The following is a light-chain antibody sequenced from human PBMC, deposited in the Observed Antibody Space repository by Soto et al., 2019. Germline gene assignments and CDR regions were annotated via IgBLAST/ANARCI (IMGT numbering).Light chain of an antibody. CDR3: SSYTSSSTLYV. CDR2: EVS. Sequence: LTQPASVSGSPGQSITISCTGTSSDVGGYNYVSWYQQHPGKAPKLMIYEVSNRPSGVSNRFSGSRSGNTASLTISGLQAEDEADYYCSSYTSSSTLYVFGTGTKVTVL. J-gene: IGLJ1*01. V-gene: IGLV2-14*01. CDR1: SSDVGGYNY.